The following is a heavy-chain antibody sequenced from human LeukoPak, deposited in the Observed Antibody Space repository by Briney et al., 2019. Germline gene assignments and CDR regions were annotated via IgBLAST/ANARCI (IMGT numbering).Heavy chain of an antibody. CDR2: ISGSVGST. Sequence: GRSLSLSCAASGFTFDDYAMSWVRQAPGKGLEWVSAISGSVGSTYYADSVKVRFTISIDNSKNTLYLQMNSLRAEDTAVYYCAKDTISYDFWSGYYGSSFDYWGQGTLVTVSS. D-gene: IGHD3-3*01. V-gene: IGHV3-23*01. CDR1: GFTFDDYA. CDR3: AKDTISYDFWSGYYGSSFDY. J-gene: IGHJ4*02.